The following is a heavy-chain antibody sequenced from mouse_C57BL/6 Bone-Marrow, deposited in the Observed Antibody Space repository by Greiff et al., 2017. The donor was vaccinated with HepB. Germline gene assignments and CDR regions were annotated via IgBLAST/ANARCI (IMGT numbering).Heavy chain of an antibody. CDR2: IYPGDGDT. CDR1: GYAFSSSW. J-gene: IGHJ4*01. CDR3: ARWGRGAMDY. D-gene: IGHD3-3*01. V-gene: IGHV1-82*01. Sequence: VKLLESGPELVKPGASVKISCKASGYAFSSSWMNWVKQRPGKGLEWIGRIYPGDGDTNYNGKFKGKATLTADKSSSTAYMQLSSLTSEDSAVYFCARWGRGAMDYWGQGTSVTVSS.